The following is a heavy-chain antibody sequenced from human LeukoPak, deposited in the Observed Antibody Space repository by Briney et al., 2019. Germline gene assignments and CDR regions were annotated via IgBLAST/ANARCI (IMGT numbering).Heavy chain of an antibody. D-gene: IGHD3-10*01. CDR2: ISGSSSYI. CDR3: ARDYYTSGSHDY. Sequence: GGSLRLSCAASGFTFSSYSMNWVRQAPGKGLEWVSSISGSSSYIYYADSVKGRFTVSRDNAKNSLYLQMNSLRVEDTAVYYCARDYYTSGSHDYWGQGTLVTVSS. J-gene: IGHJ4*02. CDR1: GFTFSSYS. V-gene: IGHV3-21*01.